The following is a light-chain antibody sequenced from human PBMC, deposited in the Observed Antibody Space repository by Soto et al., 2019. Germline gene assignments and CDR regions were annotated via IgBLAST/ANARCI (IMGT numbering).Light chain of an antibody. V-gene: IGKV1-39*01. Sequence: DIQMTQAPSSLSASVGDRVNITCRASQNIRNSLNWYQQKPGKAPKLLISSTSSLQSGVPSRFSGSGSGTDFTLTISSLQPEDFASYYCHQSYSTPSITFGQGTRVEI. CDR3: HQSYSTPSIT. J-gene: IGKJ5*01. CDR2: STS. CDR1: QNIRNS.